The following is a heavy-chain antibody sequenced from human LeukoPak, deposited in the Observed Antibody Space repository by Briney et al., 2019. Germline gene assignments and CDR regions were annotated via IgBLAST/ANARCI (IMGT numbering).Heavy chain of an antibody. CDR1: GFTFSSYA. J-gene: IGHJ4*02. D-gene: IGHD5-18*01. CDR3: ASGGYSYGYGY. Sequence: PGGSLRLSCAASGFTFSSYAMHWVRQAPGKGLEYVSAISSNGGSTYYANSVKGRFTISRDNSKNTLYLQMNSLRAEDTAVYYCASGGYSYGYGYWGQGTLVTVSS. V-gene: IGHV3-64*01. CDR2: ISSNGGST.